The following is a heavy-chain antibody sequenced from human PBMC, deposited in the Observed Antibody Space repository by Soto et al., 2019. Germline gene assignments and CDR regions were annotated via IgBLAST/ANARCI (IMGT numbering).Heavy chain of an antibody. CDR2: ISYDGSNK. CDR1: VFTFISYA. D-gene: IGHD5-18*01. Sequence: PGWSLRLSCASSVFTFISYAMHWVRQAPGKGLEWVAVISYDGSNKYYADSVKGRFTISRDNSKNTLYLQMNSPRAEDTAVYYCARAWGYSYGAFDIWGQGTMVTVSS. J-gene: IGHJ3*02. V-gene: IGHV3-30-3*01. CDR3: ARAWGYSYGAFDI.